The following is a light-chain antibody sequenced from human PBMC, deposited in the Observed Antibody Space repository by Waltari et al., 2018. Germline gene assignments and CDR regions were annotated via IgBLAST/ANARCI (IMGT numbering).Light chain of an antibody. CDR2: DDN. V-gene: IGLV1-51*01. CDR1: RSNIGSNF. CDR3: GTWDNSLSAMV. Sequence: QSVLTQPPSVSAAPGQKVPISCPGSRSNIGSNFPSWYQQPTGTAPKLLIYDDNKRPSGIPDRFSGSKSGTSATLGITGLQTGDEADYYCGTWDNSLSAMVFGGGTKLTVL. J-gene: IGLJ3*02.